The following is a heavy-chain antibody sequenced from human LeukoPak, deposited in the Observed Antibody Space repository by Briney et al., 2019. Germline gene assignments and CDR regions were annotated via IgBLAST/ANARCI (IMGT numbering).Heavy chain of an antibody. CDR3: AKHYGSGTYYNYFTY. V-gene: IGHV3-23*01. CDR2: ISDSGGRT. Sequence: PGGSLRLSCAASGFSFSSYALSCVRQAPGRGLEWVSAISDSGGRTYYADFVKGRFTISRDNSENTLFLQMSSLRAEDTATYYCAKHYGSGTYYNYFTYCGQGTLVSVSS. CDR1: GFSFSSYA. D-gene: IGHD3-10*01. J-gene: IGHJ4*02.